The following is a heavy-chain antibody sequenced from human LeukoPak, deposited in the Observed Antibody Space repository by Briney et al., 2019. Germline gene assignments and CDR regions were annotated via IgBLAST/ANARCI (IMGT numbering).Heavy chain of an antibody. D-gene: IGHD3-3*01. Sequence: PGGSLRLSCAASGFTFSSYAMHWVRQAPGKGLEWVAVIWYDGSNKYYADSVKGRFTISRDNSKNTLYLQMNSLRAEDTAVYYCAMTRITIFGVVNHYFDYWGQGTLVTVSS. J-gene: IGHJ4*02. CDR2: IWYDGSNK. CDR1: GFTFSSYA. V-gene: IGHV3-33*08. CDR3: AMTRITIFGVVNHYFDY.